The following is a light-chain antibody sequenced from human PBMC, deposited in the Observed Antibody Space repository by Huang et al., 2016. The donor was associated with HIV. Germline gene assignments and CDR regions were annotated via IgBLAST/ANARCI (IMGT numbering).Light chain of an antibody. CDR3: QQYNRFYT. V-gene: IGKV1-5*03. CDR1: QSVGNW. J-gene: IGKJ2*01. CDR2: TAS. Sequence: DIQMTQSPSTLSASVGDRVTIPCRASQSVGNWLAWYQQKPGQAPKLLIYTASTLQNVVPSRFSGSGSETEFTLTINSLQPDDFATYYCQQYNRFYTFGQGTRLDIK.